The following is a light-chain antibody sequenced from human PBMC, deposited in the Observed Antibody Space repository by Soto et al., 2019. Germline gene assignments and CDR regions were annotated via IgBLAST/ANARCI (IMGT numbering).Light chain of an antibody. CDR1: QDISNR. V-gene: IGKV1-5*01. CDR3: HQYKTYST. J-gene: IGKJ1*01. CDR2: AAS. Sequence: DIKLTQSPSSVSASVGDRVSITCRANQDISNRLAWYQQKPGTATKLLIYAASTLESGVSSRFSGTGAETECTPTTTVLQADDLATYFCHQYKTYSTFGQGTKVDIK.